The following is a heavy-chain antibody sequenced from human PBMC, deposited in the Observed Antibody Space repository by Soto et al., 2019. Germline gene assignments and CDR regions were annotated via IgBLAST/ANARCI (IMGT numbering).Heavy chain of an antibody. D-gene: IGHD3-22*01. V-gene: IGHV3-48*02. CDR1: GFTFSSYG. CDR2: IWSSRSTI. Sequence: GGSLRLSCAASGFTFSSYGMHWVRQAPGKGLEWVAVIWSSRSTIYYADSVKGRFTIFRDNAKNSLYLQLNSLRDEDTAVYYCARSPYYYDSSNYYGYWGQGTLVTV. J-gene: IGHJ4*02. CDR3: ARSPYYYDSSNYYGY.